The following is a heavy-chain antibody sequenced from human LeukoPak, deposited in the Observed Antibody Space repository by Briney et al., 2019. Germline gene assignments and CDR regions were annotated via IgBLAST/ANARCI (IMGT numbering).Heavy chain of an antibody. Sequence: PGGSLRLSCAPSGFTFSIYAMSGVRRAPGRGLEWVSAISGSGDSTYNAGSMKGRFTIARDNSKNTLYLQMNSLRAEDTAVYYWAKDQSTTKIGVVIPWQFDYWGQGTLVTVSS. CDR3: AKDQSTTKIGVVIPWQFDY. J-gene: IGHJ4*02. V-gene: IGHV3-23*01. D-gene: IGHD3-22*01. CDR1: GFTFSIYA. CDR2: ISGSGDST.